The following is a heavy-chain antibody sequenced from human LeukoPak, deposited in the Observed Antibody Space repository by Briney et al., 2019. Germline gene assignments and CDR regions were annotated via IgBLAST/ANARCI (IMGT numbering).Heavy chain of an antibody. CDR3: ARTPHWYFDL. CDR1: GYMFTNHW. J-gene: IGHJ2*01. CDR2: IDTGDSDT. V-gene: IGHV5-51*01. Sequence: GESLKISCKGSGYMFTNHWLGWVRQMPGKGLEWMGIIDTGDSDTRYSPSFQGQVTISVDKSISTAYLQWSSLKASDTAMYYCARTPHWYFDLWGRGTLVTVSS.